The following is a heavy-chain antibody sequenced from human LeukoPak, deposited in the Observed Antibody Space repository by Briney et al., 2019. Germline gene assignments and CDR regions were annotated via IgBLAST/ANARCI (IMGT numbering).Heavy chain of an antibody. J-gene: IGHJ4*02. D-gene: IGHD2-15*01. Sequence: GGSLRLSCAASGFAFSDFWMSWVRQAPGKGLEWVANIRHDGNAKNYVPSVRGRFTISRDDAKNSLYLQMNSLTVGDTAVYYCATSHDSAGNDWGQGTLVTVSS. CDR2: IRHDGNAK. V-gene: IGHV3-7*01. CDR1: GFAFSDFW. CDR3: ATSHDSAGND.